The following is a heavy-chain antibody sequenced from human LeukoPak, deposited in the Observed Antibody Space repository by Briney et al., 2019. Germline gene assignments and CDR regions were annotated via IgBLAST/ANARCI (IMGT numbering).Heavy chain of an antibody. CDR1: GYILTEYY. V-gene: IGHV1-2*02. CDR2: MNPSNGDT. J-gene: IGHJ4*02. Sequence: ASVRVSCKASGYILTEYYLYWVRQAPGQGLECMGWMNPSNGDTNYTQKFQARVTMTRDTSISTAYMDLSSPRSDDTAVYYCARGVWLQFYNILTGYGVFDFWGQGTLVTVSS. CDR3: ARGVWLQFYNILTGYGVFDF. D-gene: IGHD3-9*01.